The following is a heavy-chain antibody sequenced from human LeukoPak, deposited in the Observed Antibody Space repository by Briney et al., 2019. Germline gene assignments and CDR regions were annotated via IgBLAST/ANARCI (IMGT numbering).Heavy chain of an antibody. CDR1: GFTFSSYW. D-gene: IGHD6-13*01. CDR2: INSDGSST. CDR3: AVSSSSGSGYFDY. Sequence: PGGSLRLSCAASGFTFSSYWMHWVRQAPGKGLVWVSRINSDGSSTSHADSVKGRFTISRDNAKNTLYLQMNSLRAEDTAVYYCAVSSSSGSGYFDYWGQGTLVTVSS. J-gene: IGHJ4*02. V-gene: IGHV3-74*01.